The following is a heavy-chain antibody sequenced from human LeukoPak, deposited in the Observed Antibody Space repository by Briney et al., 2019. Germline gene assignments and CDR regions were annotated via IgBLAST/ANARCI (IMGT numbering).Heavy chain of an antibody. CDR3: ARLLEYQLPYFDY. CDR2: ISSSSSYI. Sequence: PGGSLRLSCAASGFTFSSYSMNWVRQAPGKGLEWVSSISSSSSYIYYADSVKGRFTISRDNAKNSLYLQMNSLRAEDTAVYYCARLLEYQLPYFDYWGQGTLVTVSS. V-gene: IGHV3-21*01. J-gene: IGHJ4*02. D-gene: IGHD2-2*01. CDR1: GFTFSSYS.